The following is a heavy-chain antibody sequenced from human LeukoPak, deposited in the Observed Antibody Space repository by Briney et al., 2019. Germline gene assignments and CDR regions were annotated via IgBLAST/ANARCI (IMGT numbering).Heavy chain of an antibody. J-gene: IGHJ3*02. CDR2: IYTSGST. V-gene: IGHV4-4*07. CDR1: GGSMSSYY. CDR3: ARVPNDAFDI. Sequence: SETLSLTCTVSGGSMSSYYWSWIRQPAGKGLEWIGCIYTSGSTNYNPSLKSRVTISVDKSQNQFSLKLSSVTAADTAVYYCARVPNDAFDIWGQGTMVTVSS.